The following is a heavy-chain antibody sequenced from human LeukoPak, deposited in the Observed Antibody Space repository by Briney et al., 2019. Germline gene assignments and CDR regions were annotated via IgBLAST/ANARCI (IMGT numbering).Heavy chain of an antibody. CDR1: GFTFSSYN. CDR2: IKQDGSEK. Sequence: GGSLRLSCAASGFTFSSYNMNWVRQAPGKGLEWVANIKQDGSEKYYVGSVKGRFTISRDNAKKSLYLQMNSLRAEDTAVYYCARDFTPETAIGYWGQGTLVTVSS. J-gene: IGHJ4*02. D-gene: IGHD3-22*01. V-gene: IGHV3-7*01. CDR3: ARDFTPETAIGY.